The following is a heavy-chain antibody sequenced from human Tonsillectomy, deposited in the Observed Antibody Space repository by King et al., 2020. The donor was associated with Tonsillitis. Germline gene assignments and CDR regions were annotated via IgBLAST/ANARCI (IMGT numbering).Heavy chain of an antibody. J-gene: IGHJ6*04. CDR2: INHSGFT. V-gene: IGHV4-34*01. CDR3: SRGLRVFAWSLTVPSYFYYSCSAV. Sequence: VQLQQWGAGLLKPSKTLSLTCAVSGGSLSDYFWSWMRQVPGKGPEWIGDINHSGFTDYNPSLKTRVTISIDTSKSQISLKLRAVTAADTAVYYCSRGLRVFAWSLTVPSYFYYSCSAVCGEGTTVTASP. CDR1: GGSLSDYF. D-gene: IGHD3-3*01.